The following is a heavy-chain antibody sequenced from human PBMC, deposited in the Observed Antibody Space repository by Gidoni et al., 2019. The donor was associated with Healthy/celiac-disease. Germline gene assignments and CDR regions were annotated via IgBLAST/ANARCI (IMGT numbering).Heavy chain of an antibody. D-gene: IGHD2-15*01. Sequence: EVQLVESGGGLVQPGGSLRLPCAASGFTFSSYSMNWVRQAPGKGLEWVSYISSSSSTIYYADSVKGRFTISRDNAKNSLYLQMNSLRDEDTAVYYCARDPPCSGGSCYSGSFDYWGQGTLVTVSS. CDR2: ISSSSSTI. J-gene: IGHJ4*02. CDR1: GFTFSSYS. V-gene: IGHV3-48*02. CDR3: ARDPPCSGGSCYSGSFDY.